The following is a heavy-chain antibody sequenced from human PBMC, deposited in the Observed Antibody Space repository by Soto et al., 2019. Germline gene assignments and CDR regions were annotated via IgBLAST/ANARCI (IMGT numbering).Heavy chain of an antibody. CDR2: ISSSGTTM. CDR1: GFTFSSHE. V-gene: IGHV3-48*03. CDR3: ARGGFY. Sequence: EVQLVESGGDLVQPGGSLRLSCAASGFTFSSHEMNWIRQAPGKGLEWVSYISSSGTTMYYADSVKGRFTISRDNAKNSLFLQMNSLRAEDTARYYCARGGFYWGQGTLVTVSS. J-gene: IGHJ4*02.